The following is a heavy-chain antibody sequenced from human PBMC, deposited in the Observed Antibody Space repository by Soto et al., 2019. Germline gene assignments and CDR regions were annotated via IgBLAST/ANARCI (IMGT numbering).Heavy chain of an antibody. V-gene: IGHV3-53*01. CDR2: IYSGGST. CDR1: GFTVSSNY. Sequence: EVQLVESGGGLIQPGGSLKLSCAASGFTVSSNYMSWVRQAPGKGLEWVSVIYSGGSTYYADSVKGRFTISRDNSKNTLYLQMNSLRAEDTAVYYCARRAPGTTWFDYWGQGTLVTVSS. D-gene: IGHD1-7*01. J-gene: IGHJ4*02. CDR3: ARRAPGTTWFDY.